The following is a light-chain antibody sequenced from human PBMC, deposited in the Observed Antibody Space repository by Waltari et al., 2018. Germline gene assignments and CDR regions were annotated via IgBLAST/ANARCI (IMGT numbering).Light chain of an antibody. Sequence: DVVMTQSPLSLPVTLGQPASIPCKSSQSLVHSDGNTHLNWFQQRPGPSPRRLIYRVSNRDSGVPDRFSGSGSDTDFTLKISRVEAGDVGVYYCMQGTHWPYTFGQGTKLDIK. CDR2: RVS. CDR1: QSLVHSDGNTH. J-gene: IGKJ2*01. CDR3: MQGTHWPYT. V-gene: IGKV2-30*02.